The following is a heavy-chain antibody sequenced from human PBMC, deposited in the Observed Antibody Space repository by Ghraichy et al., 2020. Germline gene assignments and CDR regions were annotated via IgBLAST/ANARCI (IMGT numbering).Heavy chain of an antibody. Sequence: GVLRLSCAASGFIFNNYWMSWIRQAPGKGLEWVANMKEDGTEKYFVDSVKGRFTISRDNVKNSLYLQLNSLRAEDTAVYYCARAVTYALDFWGQGTTVTVS. J-gene: IGHJ3*01. V-gene: IGHV3-7*01. CDR2: MKEDGTEK. CDR3: ARAVTYALDF. D-gene: IGHD2-21*02. CDR1: GFIFNNYW.